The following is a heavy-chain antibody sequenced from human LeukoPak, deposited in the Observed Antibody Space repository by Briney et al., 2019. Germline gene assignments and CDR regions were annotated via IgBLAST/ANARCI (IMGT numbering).Heavy chain of an antibody. D-gene: IGHD2-15*01. CDR2: IYTSGST. CDR1: GGSISSYY. J-gene: IGHJ4*02. CDR3: ARTSAGCSGSSCYSYFDY. V-gene: IGHV4-4*07. Sequence: SETLSLTCTVSGGSISSYYWSWIRQPAGKGLEWIGRIYTSGSTNYNPSLKSRVTMSVDTSKNQFSLKLSSVTAADTAAYYCARTSAGCSGSSCYSYFDYWGQGTLVTVSS.